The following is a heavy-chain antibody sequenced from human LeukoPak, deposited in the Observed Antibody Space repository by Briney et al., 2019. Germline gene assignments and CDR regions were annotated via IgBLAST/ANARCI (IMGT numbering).Heavy chain of an antibody. J-gene: IGHJ4*02. Sequence: GGSLRLSCAASGFTFSSYAMHWVRQAPGKGLEWVAVISYDGSNKCYADSVKGRFTISRDNSKNTLYLQMNSLRAEDTAVYYCARGWWLQLSLGLDYWGQGTLVTVSS. CDR3: ARGWWLQLSLGLDY. CDR2: ISYDGSNK. CDR1: GFTFSSYA. V-gene: IGHV3-30-3*01. D-gene: IGHD5-24*01.